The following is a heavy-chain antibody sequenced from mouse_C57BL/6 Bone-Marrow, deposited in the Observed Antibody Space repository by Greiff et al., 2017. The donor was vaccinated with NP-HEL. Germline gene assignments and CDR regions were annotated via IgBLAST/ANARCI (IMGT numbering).Heavy chain of an antibody. J-gene: IGHJ2*01. CDR3: ARGRLGRKDY. D-gene: IGHD4-1*01. V-gene: IGHV3-6*01. CDR1: GYSITSGYY. Sequence: EVQRVESGPGLVKPSQSLSLTCSVTGYSITSGYYWNWIRQFPGNKLEWMGYISYDGSNNYNPSHKNRISITRDTSKNQFFLKLNSVTTEDTATYYCARGRLGRKDYWGQGTTLTVSS. CDR2: ISYDGSN.